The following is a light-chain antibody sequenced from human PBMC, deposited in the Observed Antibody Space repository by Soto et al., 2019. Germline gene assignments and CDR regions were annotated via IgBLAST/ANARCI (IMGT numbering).Light chain of an antibody. CDR2: EDT. CDR3: QSYDSDNWV. V-gene: IGLV6-57*04. CDR1: SGSIASNY. Sequence: NFMLTQPHSVSESPGKTVIISCTRSSGSIASNYVQWFQQRPGSAPTTLIYEDTERPSGVPDRFSGSIDRSSNSASLTISGLQTEDEADYYCQSYDSDNWVFGGGTQLTLL. J-gene: IGLJ3*02.